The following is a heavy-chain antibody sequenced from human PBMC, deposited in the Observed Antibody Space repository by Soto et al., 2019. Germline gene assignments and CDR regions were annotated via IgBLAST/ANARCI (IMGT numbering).Heavy chain of an antibody. V-gene: IGHV3-30-3*01. CDR1: GFTFSSYA. J-gene: IGHJ4*02. D-gene: IGHD5-18*01. Sequence: LSXAASGFTFSSYAMHWVRQAPGKGLEWVAVISYDGSNKYXADSVKGRFTISRDNSKNTLYLQMNSLRAEDTAVYYCARVGYSYGSYYFDYWGQGTLVTVSS. CDR3: ARVGYSYGSYYFDY. CDR2: ISYDGSNK.